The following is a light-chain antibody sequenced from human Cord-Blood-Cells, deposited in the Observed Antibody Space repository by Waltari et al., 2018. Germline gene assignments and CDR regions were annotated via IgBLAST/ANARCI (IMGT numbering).Light chain of an antibody. CDR1: SWHSSYA. V-gene: IGLV4-69*01. J-gene: IGLJ2*01. CDR2: LNSDGSH. CDR3: QTWGTGVVV. Sequence: QLVLTQSPSASASLGASVKPTCTLSSWHSSYAIASPQPQPEKGPRYLMKLNSDGSHSEGDGIPDRFSGSGSGAERYLTISSLQSEDEADYYCQTWGTGVVVFGGGTKLTVL.